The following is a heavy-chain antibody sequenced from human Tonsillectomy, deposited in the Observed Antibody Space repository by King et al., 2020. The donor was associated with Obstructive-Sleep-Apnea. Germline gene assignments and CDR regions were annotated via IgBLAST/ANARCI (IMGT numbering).Heavy chain of an antibody. J-gene: IGHJ4*02. D-gene: IGHD4-17*01. Sequence: EEQLVQSGAEVKMPGESLKISCKGSGYSFTTDWIVWLRQIPVKVLDWRGIIYAGVASDTRYSTSVQCQVTIPADTSVNTAYLQWSSLKASDTAMYYCARLSVTIDYWGQGTLVTVSS. V-gene: IGHV5-51*01. CDR1: GYSFTTDW. CDR3: ARLSVTIDY. CDR2: IYAGVASDT.